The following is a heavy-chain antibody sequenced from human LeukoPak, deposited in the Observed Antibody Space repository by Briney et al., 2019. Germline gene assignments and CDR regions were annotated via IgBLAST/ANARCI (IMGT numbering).Heavy chain of an antibody. J-gene: IGHJ4*02. CDR2: IYTSGST. Sequence: SQTLSLTCTVSGGSISSGGYYWSWIRQPAGKGLEWIGRIYTSGSTNYNPSLKSRVTISVDTSKNQFSLKLSSVTAADTAVYYCARVRYFDWFLDYWGQGTLVTVSS. CDR1: GGSISSGGYY. D-gene: IGHD3-9*01. V-gene: IGHV4-61*02. CDR3: ARVRYFDWFLDY.